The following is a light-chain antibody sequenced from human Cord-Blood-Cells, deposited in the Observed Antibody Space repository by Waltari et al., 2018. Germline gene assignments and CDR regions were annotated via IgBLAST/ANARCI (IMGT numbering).Light chain of an antibody. CDR2: KAS. Sequence: DIQMTQSPSTLSASVGDRVTITCRASQSISSWLAWYQQKPGKAPKLLIYKASSLESGVPSMFSGCRSGTEFTLTISSLQPDDFAPYYCQQYNSYSTFGQGTKVEIK. J-gene: IGKJ1*01. CDR3: QQYNSYST. V-gene: IGKV1-5*03. CDR1: QSISSW.